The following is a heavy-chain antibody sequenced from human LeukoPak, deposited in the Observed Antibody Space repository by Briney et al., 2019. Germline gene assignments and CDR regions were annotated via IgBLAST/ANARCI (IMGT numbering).Heavy chain of an antibody. V-gene: IGHV2-70*04. Sequence: SGPTLVHPTQPLTLTCTFSGFSLRTSGMRVSWIRQPPGKALEWLARIDWDDDKFYSTSLKTRLTISKDTSKNQVVLTMTNMDPVDTATYYCARTPYCGGDCYVDYWGQGTLVTVSS. CDR3: ARTPYCGGDCYVDY. D-gene: IGHD2-21*02. CDR1: GFSLRTSGMR. CDR2: IDWDDDK. J-gene: IGHJ4*02.